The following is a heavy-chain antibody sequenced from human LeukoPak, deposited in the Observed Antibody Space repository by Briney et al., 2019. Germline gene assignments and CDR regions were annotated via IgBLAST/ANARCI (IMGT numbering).Heavy chain of an antibody. J-gene: IGHJ5*02. D-gene: IGHD3-10*01. CDR3: ARAILLWFGDPNWFDP. CDR2: IYYSGST. V-gene: IGHV4-59*01. CDR1: GGSISSYY. Sequence: SETLSLTCTVSGGSISSYYWSWIRQPPGKGLEWIGYIYYSGSTNYNPSLKSRVTISVDTSKNQFSLKLSPVTAADTAVYYCARAILLWFGDPNWFDPWGQGTLVTVSS.